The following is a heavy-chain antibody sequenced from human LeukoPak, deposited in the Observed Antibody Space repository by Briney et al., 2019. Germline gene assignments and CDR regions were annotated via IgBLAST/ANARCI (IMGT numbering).Heavy chain of an antibody. CDR3: ARGGSDDWKRFDS. V-gene: IGHV3-53*01. J-gene: IGHJ4*02. Sequence: PGGSLRLSCAASGFTVSRSYMSWVRKAPGKGLEWVSVIYSDGNTYYADSVKGRFTVSRDTSKNTMSLQMNSLRGEDTAVYYCARGGSDDWKRFDSWGQGTLVTVSP. CDR2: IYSDGNT. CDR1: GFTVSRSY. D-gene: IGHD1-1*01.